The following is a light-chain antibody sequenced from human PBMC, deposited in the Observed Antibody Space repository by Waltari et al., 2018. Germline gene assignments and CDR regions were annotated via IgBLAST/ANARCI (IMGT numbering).Light chain of an antibody. CDR1: QTVRTTY. V-gene: IGKV3-20*01. J-gene: IGKJ4*01. CDR2: GAS. CDR3: QQYDISPLT. Sequence: EIVLTQSPGTLSLSPGDRATLPCRASQTVRTTYLAWYQQKPGQAPTLLTYGASSRATGIPDRFSGSGSGTDFSLTISSLEPEDFAVYYCQQYDISPLTFGGGTKVEIK.